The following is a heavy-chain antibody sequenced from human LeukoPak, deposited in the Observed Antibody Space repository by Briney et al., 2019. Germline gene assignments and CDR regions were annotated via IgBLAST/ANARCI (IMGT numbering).Heavy chain of an antibody. Sequence: GGSLRLSCAASGFTFSSYAMSWVRQAPGKGLEWVSVISGSGGSTYYADSVKGRFTISRDNAKNSLYLQMNSLRAEDTAIYYCTRVGYIDEGIDYWGQGTLVTVSS. CDR3: TRVGYIDEGIDY. D-gene: IGHD5-24*01. CDR2: ISGSGGST. CDR1: GFTFSSYA. J-gene: IGHJ4*02. V-gene: IGHV3-23*01.